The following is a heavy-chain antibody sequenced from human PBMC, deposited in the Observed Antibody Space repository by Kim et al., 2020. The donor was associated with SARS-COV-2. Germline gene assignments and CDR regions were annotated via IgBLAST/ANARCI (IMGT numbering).Heavy chain of an antibody. J-gene: IGHJ6*02. CDR2: INHSGST. CDR1: GGSFSGYY. CDR3: ASSRKAYYYYYYGMDV. V-gene: IGHV4-34*01. Sequence: SETLSLTCAVYGGSFSGYYWSWIRQPPGKGLEWIGEINHSGSTNYNPSLKSRVTISVDTSKNQFSLKLSSVTAADTAVYYCASSRKAYYYYYYGMDVWGQGTTVTVSS.